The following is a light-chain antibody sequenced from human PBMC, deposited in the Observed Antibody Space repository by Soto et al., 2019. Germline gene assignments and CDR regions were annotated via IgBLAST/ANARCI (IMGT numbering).Light chain of an antibody. V-gene: IGKV3-15*01. CDR2: ATS. CDR3: QHYNNWPLT. CDR1: QSVSSN. J-gene: IGKJ4*01. Sequence: EILMPQSPATRSVFSGEGPSLAWRASQSVSSNLACYQQTPGQTPTLLIYATSTRDTGIPARFSGSGSGTECTLSVSRLQSEDVEVDYCQHYNNWPLTFGGGTQVDIK.